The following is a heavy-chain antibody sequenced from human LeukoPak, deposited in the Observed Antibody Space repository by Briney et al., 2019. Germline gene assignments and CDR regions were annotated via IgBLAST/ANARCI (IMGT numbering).Heavy chain of an antibody. CDR1: GGTFSNHA. Sequence: SVKVSCKASGGTFSNHAINWVRQAPGQGLEWMGGITPIFGTANYLQKFQGRVTITADESTSTVYMELSRLRFQDTAIYYCAGASSDDTAMATPFAYWGQGTLVTVSS. V-gene: IGHV1-69*13. D-gene: IGHD5-18*01. J-gene: IGHJ4*02. CDR2: ITPIFGTA. CDR3: AGASSDDTAMATPFAY.